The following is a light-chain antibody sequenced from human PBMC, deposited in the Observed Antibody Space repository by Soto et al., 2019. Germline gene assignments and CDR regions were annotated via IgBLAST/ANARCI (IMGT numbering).Light chain of an antibody. J-gene: IGLJ1*01. CDR1: VSDVGSFGP. CDR2: EGN. V-gene: IGLV2-23*01. CDR3: CSYVGARNYG. Sequence: QSVLAQPASGSGSPGQSITISCTGSVSDVGSFGPVSWYQQHPGQVPKLIIYEGNRRPSGVSSRFSGSKSGNTASLTISGLQAEEEADYYCCSYVGARNYGFGAGTKVTVL.